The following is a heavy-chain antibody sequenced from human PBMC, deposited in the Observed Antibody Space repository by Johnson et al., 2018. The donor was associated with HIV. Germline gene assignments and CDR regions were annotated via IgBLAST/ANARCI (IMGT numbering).Heavy chain of an antibody. Sequence: VQLVESGGGVVQPGGSLRLSCAASGFTFDDYAMHWVRQAPGKGLEWVSGSSWNSGSIGYADSVRGRFTISRDNATNSLYLQRNSRRAEDTAVYYCAKGRSGTTASIDAFDIWGQGTMVTVSS. CDR2: SSWNSGSI. CDR1: GFTFDDYA. D-gene: IGHD1-7*01. V-gene: IGHV3-9*01. J-gene: IGHJ3*02. CDR3: AKGRSGTTASIDAFDI.